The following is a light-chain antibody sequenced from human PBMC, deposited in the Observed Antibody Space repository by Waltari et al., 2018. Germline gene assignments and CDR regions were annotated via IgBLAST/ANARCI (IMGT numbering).Light chain of an antibody. V-gene: IGLV2-8*01. CDR3: SSYAGSNTLV. Sequence: QSALTQPPSASGSPGQSVTISCTGTNSDVGTYNYVSWFQQHPGRAPKLLIYEVNKRPSGVPDWFSGSKSDNRASLTVSGLQADDEAVYHCSSYAGSNTLVFGGGTKLTVL. CDR2: EVN. J-gene: IGLJ2*01. CDR1: NSDVGTYNY.